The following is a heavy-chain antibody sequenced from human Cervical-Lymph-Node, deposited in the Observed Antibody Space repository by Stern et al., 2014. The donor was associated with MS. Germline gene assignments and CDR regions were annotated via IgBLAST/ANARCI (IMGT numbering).Heavy chain of an antibody. CDR2: ISAYNGHT. D-gene: IGHD5-24*01. Sequence: VQLVESGAEVRKPGASVKVSCKVSGHTFTSYGITWVRQAPGQGLEWMGWISAYNGHTNSAPKLQGRVTLTTDTSTTTVYMELRSLRSDDTAVYYCASGSLEGFDPWGQGTLVTVSS. CDR1: GHTFTSYG. CDR3: ASGSLEGFDP. J-gene: IGHJ5*02. V-gene: IGHV1-18*01.